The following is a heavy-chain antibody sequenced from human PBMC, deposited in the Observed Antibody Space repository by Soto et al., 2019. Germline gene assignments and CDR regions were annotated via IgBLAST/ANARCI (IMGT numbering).Heavy chain of an antibody. CDR2: INPNSGGT. CDR3: ARTLYGDNVDY. Sequence: ASVKVSCKASGGTFSRDAISWVRQAPGQGLEWMGWINPNSGGTNYAQKFQGWVTMTRDTSISTAYMELSRLRSDDTAVYYCARTLYGDNVDYWGQGTLVTVSS. J-gene: IGHJ4*02. D-gene: IGHD4-17*01. CDR1: GGTFSRDA. V-gene: IGHV1-2*04.